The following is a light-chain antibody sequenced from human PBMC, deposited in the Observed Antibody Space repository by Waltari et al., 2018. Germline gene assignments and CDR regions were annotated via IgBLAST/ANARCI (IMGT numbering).Light chain of an antibody. CDR2: KDN. V-gene: IGLV3-25*03. J-gene: IGLJ3*02. CDR3: QSSDSIETWV. Sequence: SYELTQPPSVSVSPGQTARITCSGDAMPKHYAPWYQQKPGQAPVLIIYKDNERPSGIPERFSGSTSGTTVTLTISGVQAEDEADYYCQSSDSIETWVFGGGTKLTVL. CDR1: AMPKHY.